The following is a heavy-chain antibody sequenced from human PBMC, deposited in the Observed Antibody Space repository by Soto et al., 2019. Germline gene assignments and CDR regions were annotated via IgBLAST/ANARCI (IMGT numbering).Heavy chain of an antibody. V-gene: IGHV4-4*02. Sequence: QVQLQESGPGLVKPSGTLSLTCAVSGDSVSSPYYWCWVRQSPGKGPEWIGEGFHTGTTSYNPSLRSRVTISMDKSINQFSLDLSSVTAADTAVYYSARSAGWYAIHAWGPGTLVIVSS. CDR1: GDSVSSPYY. J-gene: IGHJ5*02. CDR2: GFHTGTT. D-gene: IGHD6-19*01. CDR3: ARSAGWYAIHA.